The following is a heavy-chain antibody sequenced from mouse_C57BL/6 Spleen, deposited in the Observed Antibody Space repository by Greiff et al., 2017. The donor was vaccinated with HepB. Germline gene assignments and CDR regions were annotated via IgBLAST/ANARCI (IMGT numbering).Heavy chain of an antibody. D-gene: IGHD2-5*01. J-gene: IGHJ3*01. V-gene: IGHV1-7*01. CDR1: GYTFTSYW. CDR3: ARGGSNYVAWFAY. Sequence: VQLQQSGAELAKPGASVKLSCKASGYTFTSYWMHWVKQRPGQGLEWIGYINPSSGYTKYNQKFKDKATLTADKSSSTAYIQLSSLTYEDSAVYYCARGGSNYVAWFAYWGQGTLVTVSA. CDR2: INPSSGYT.